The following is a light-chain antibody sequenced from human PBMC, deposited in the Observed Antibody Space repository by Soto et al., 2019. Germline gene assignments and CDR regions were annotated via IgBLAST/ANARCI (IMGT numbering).Light chain of an antibody. CDR1: SSNIGANYD. Sequence: QAVVTQPPSVSGAPGQRVTISCTGSSSNIGANYDVHWYQHRPGTAPKLLIFGNNNRPSGVPDRFSGSKSGTSASLAITCLQAEDEGEYFCGSFTTSRIWVFGGGTNLTVL. V-gene: IGLV1-40*01. J-gene: IGLJ3*02. CDR3: GSFTTSRIWV. CDR2: GNN.